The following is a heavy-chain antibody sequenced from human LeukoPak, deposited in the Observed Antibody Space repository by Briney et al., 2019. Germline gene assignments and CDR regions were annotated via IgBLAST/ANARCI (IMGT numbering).Heavy chain of an antibody. J-gene: IGHJ4*02. V-gene: IGHV4-39*01. D-gene: IGHD5-18*01. CDR2: IYYTGST. CDR3: ARLTVGGYSFAIDY. Sequence: SETLSLTCTVSGGSISSSSYYWGWIRQPPGKGLEWIGSIYYTGSTYHNPSLKSRVTISVDTSKNQFSLKLSSVTAADTAVYYCARLTVGGYSFAIDYWGQGTLVTVSS. CDR1: GGSISSSSYY.